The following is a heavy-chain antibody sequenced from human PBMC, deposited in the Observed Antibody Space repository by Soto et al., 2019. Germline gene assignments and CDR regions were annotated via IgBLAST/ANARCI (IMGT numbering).Heavy chain of an antibody. CDR2: IIPISNTA. D-gene: IGHD3-3*01. Sequence: QEQLEQSGTEVKKPGSSVKVSCKASGGTFNDFVISWVRQAPGQGLEWMGGIIPISNTANYAPKFQGRVTVTAGGGRSTGYLELGRLRSEGTGGYYCAGEKLNRWSGYPAPFAMWGPGTMVTVSS. CDR1: GGTFNDFV. J-gene: IGHJ3*02. V-gene: IGHV1-69*01. CDR3: AGEKLNRWSGYPAPFAM.